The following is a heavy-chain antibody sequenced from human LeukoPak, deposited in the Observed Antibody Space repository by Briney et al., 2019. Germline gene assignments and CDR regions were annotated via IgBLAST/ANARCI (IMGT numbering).Heavy chain of an antibody. CDR3: TTEALVTGIRFY. CDR1: AFTVSSNA. J-gene: IGHJ4*02. CDR2: ISGGGGST. V-gene: IGHV3-23*01. Sequence: GGSLTLSCAASAFTVSSNAMSWVRQAPGMGREWVSAISGGGGSTYYAASVKGRSSISRNNYKTTRYLQMNSLRAEHTAVYYCTTEALVTGIRFYWGKGTLVSASS. D-gene: IGHD2-21*02.